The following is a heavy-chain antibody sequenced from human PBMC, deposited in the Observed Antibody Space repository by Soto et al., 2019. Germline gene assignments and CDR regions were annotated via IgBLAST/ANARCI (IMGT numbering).Heavy chain of an antibody. J-gene: IGHJ5*02. Sequence: GGSLRLSCSASGFTFSSYAMHWVRQAPGKGLEYVSAVSSNGGSTYYADSVKGRFTISRDNSKNTLYLQMSSLRAEDTAVYYCVKGIFGVVIPSRLDPWGQGTLVTVSS. D-gene: IGHD3-3*01. V-gene: IGHV3-64D*06. CDR1: GFTFSSYA. CDR3: VKGIFGVVIPSRLDP. CDR2: VSSNGGST.